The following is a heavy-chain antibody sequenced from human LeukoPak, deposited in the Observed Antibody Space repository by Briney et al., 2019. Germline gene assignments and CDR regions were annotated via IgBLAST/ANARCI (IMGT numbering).Heavy chain of an antibody. CDR3: ARDVGYGMDV. D-gene: IGHD2-15*01. Sequence: GGSLRLSCAASGFTFSSYAMHWVRQAPGKGLEWVAVISYDGSNKYYADSVKGRFTISRDNSKNTLYLQMNSLRAEDTAVYYCARDVGYGMDVWGQGTTVTASS. CDR2: ISYDGSNK. V-gene: IGHV3-30-3*01. CDR1: GFTFSSYA. J-gene: IGHJ6*02.